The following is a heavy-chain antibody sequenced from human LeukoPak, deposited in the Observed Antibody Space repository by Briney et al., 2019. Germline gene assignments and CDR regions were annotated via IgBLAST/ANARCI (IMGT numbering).Heavy chain of an antibody. CDR1: GFTFSNSA. CDR2: LSGSGITT. V-gene: IGHV3-23*01. J-gene: IGHJ4*01. Sequence: GGSLRLSCAASGFTFSNSAMSWVRQAPGKGLEWVSTLSGSGITTYYADSVKGRFTVSRDNSKNTLYLQMNSLRAEDTAVYYCAEGIYSSGWSYFDYWGHGTLVTVSS. D-gene: IGHD6-19*01. CDR3: AEGIYSSGWSYFDY.